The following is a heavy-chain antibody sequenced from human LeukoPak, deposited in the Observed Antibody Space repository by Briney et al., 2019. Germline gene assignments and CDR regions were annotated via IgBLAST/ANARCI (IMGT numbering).Heavy chain of an antibody. D-gene: IGHD1-26*01. CDR2: IYFTGST. V-gene: IGHV4-39*07. CDR3: ARVSPWELLTIDY. CDR1: GGSISSYY. Sequence: PSETLSLTCTISGGSISSYYWGWVRQLPGKGLEWVGSIYFTGSTYYNPSLRSRVTMSLDTSKNQFSLKLSSVTAADTAVYYCARVSPWELLTIDYWGQGTLVTVSS. J-gene: IGHJ4*02.